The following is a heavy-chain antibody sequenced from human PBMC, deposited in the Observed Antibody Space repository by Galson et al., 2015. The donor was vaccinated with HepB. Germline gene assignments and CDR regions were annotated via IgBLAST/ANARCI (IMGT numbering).Heavy chain of an antibody. CDR2: INPNSGGT. CDR3: ARMNYYDSSGYYLYAFDI. Sequence: SVKVSCKASGYTFTGYYMHWVRQAPGQGLEWMGWINPNSGGTNYAQKFQGRVTMTRDTSISTAYMELSRLRSDDTAVYYCARMNYYDSSGYYLYAFDIWGQGTMVTVSS. V-gene: IGHV1-2*02. D-gene: IGHD3-22*01. J-gene: IGHJ3*02. CDR1: GYTFTGYY.